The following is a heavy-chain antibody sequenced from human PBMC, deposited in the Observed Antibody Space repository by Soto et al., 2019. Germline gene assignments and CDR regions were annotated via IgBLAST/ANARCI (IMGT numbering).Heavy chain of an antibody. Sequence: ASVKVSCKTSGYTFTTYGISWVRQAPGQGLEWMGWISPYNGNTHYAQKFQGRVTMTTDSSTTTAYMELRTLRSDDRAVYYCARGLRSYYYYMDVWGKGTTVTVSS. CDR1: GYTFTTYG. V-gene: IGHV1-18*01. J-gene: IGHJ6*03. CDR2: ISPYNGNT. CDR3: ARGLRSYYYYMDV.